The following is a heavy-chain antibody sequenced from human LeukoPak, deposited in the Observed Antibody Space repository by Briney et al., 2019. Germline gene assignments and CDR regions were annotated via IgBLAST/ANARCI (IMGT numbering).Heavy chain of an antibody. V-gene: IGHV3-11*04. CDR3: GRGHWGLDY. CDR2: IDKSGGTT. CDR1: GGSMSSSNW. Sequence: GTLSLTCDVSGGSMSSSNWWSWVRQAPGKGLEWVAFIDKSGGTTYYADSVKGRFTISRDNAKSSLYLEMNSLRAEDTAVYYCGRGHWGLDYWGQGTLVTVSS. J-gene: IGHJ4*02. D-gene: IGHD7-27*01.